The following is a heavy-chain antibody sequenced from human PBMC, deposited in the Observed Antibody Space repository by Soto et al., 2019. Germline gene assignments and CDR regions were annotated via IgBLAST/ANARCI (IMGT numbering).Heavy chain of an antibody. CDR3: ARWADSDHRPSKYYFDY. Sequence: LSLTCTVSGGSISSYYWSWIRQPPGKGLEWIGYIYYSGSTNYNPSLKSRVTISVDTSKNQFSLKLSSVTAADTAVYFCARWADSDHRPSKYYFDYWGQGTLVTVSS. V-gene: IGHV4-59*01. CDR2: IYYSGST. CDR1: GGSISSYY. J-gene: IGHJ4*02. D-gene: IGHD1-26*01.